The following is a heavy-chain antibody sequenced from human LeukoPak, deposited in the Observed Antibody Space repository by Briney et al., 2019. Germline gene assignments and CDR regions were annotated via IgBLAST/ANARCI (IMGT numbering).Heavy chain of an antibody. CDR3: ARDQGGWYAVTRFDY. CDR2: IIGSGGSA. V-gene: IGHV3-23*01. D-gene: IGHD6-19*01. CDR1: GFTFSRYA. Sequence: GGSLRLSCAASGFTFSRYAMNWVRQAPGKGLEWVSAIIGSGGSAYYADSVKGRFTISRDNSKNTLSLQMNSLRAEDTAVYYCARDQGGWYAVTRFDYWGQGTLVTVSS. J-gene: IGHJ4*02.